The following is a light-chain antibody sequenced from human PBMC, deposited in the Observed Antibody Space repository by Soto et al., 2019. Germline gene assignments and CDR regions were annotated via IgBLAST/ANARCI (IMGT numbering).Light chain of an antibody. CDR3: TSYASGSSHVV. J-gene: IGLJ2*01. CDR2: DVN. CDR1: SSDIGGYDY. Sequence: QSALTQPASVSGSPGPSITLSCTGTSSDIGGYDYVSWYQRHPVKAPKLIIYDVNNRPSGVSNRFSGSKSGNTAALTISGLQAEDEADYYCTSYASGSSHVVFGGGTKLTVL. V-gene: IGLV2-14*01.